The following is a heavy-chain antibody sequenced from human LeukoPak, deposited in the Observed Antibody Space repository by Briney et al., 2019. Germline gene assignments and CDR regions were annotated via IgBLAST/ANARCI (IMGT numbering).Heavy chain of an antibody. V-gene: IGHV3-66*01. Sequence: PGGSLRLSCAASGFTVSSDYMSWVRQAPGKGLEWVSVIYSGGSTYYADSVKGRFTISRDNSKNTLYLQMNSLRAEDTAVYYCAREITIFGPMDVWGQGTMVTVSS. CDR1: GFTVSSDY. D-gene: IGHD3-3*01. CDR2: IYSGGST. CDR3: AREITIFGPMDV. J-gene: IGHJ6*02.